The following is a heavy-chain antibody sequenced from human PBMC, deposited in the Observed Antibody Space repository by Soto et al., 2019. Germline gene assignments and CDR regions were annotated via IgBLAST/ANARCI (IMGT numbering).Heavy chain of an antibody. CDR3: GREVVVVVAALYYYYYGMDV. D-gene: IGHD2-15*01. V-gene: IGHV4-34*01. CDR2: INHSGST. Sequence: PSETLSLTCAVYGGSFSGYYWSWIRQPPGKGLEWIGEINHSGSTNYNPSLKSRVTISVDTSKNQFSLKLSSVTAADTAVYYCGREVVVVVAALYYYYYGMDVWGQGTTVTVSS. CDR1: GGSFSGYY. J-gene: IGHJ6*02.